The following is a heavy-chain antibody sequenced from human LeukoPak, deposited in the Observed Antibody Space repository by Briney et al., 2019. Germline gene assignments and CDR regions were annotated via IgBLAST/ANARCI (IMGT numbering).Heavy chain of an antibody. D-gene: IGHD4-17*01. CDR3: AKEGDYNEFDS. CDR1: GFTFSSYG. V-gene: IGHV3-30*18. J-gene: IGHJ4*02. CDR2: ISYDGSNK. Sequence: GGSLRLSCAASGFTFSSYGMHWVRQAPGKGLEWVAVISYDGSNKYYADSVKGRFTISRDNSKNTLYLQMNSLRAEDTAVYYCAKEGDYNEFDSWGQGTLVTVSS.